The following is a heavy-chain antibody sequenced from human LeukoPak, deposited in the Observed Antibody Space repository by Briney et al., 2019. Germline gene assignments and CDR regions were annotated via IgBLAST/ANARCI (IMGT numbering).Heavy chain of an antibody. D-gene: IGHD3-22*01. CDR1: GFTMSVYW. V-gene: IGHV3-7*04. CDR2: IKQDGSER. Sequence: GGSLRLSCAASGFTMSVYWMSWVRQAPGKGLEWVGNIKQDGSERNYVDSVKGRFTISRDNAKNSLYLQMNSLRAEDTAVYYCARGYYDSSGYFFDYWGQGTLVTVSS. J-gene: IGHJ4*02. CDR3: ARGYYDSSGYFFDY.